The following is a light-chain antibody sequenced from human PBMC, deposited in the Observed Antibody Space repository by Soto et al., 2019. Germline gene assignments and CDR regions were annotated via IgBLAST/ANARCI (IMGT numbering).Light chain of an antibody. J-gene: IGKJ4*01. Sequence: DIQMTQSPSTLSASVGDRVPITCQASQDISSSLTWYQQRPGRAPNLLIYDASTLETGVPSRFSGSGSGTEFTLTISGLQPEDIATYHCQQYNNLPLTFGGGTKVDI. CDR1: QDISSS. CDR2: DAS. CDR3: QQYNNLPLT. V-gene: IGKV1-33*01.